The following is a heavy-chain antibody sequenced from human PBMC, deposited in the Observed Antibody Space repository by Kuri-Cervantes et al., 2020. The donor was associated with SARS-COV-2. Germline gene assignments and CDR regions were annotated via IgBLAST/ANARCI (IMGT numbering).Heavy chain of an antibody. CDR2: ISSSSSYI. V-gene: IGHV3-21*01. Sequence: GESLKISCAASTITFSECRMSRVRQAPGKGLEWVSSISSSSSYIYYADSVKGRFTISRDNSKNTLYLQMNSLRAEDTAVYYCAKDRWWELLYWGQGTLVTVSS. J-gene: IGHJ4*02. CDR1: TITFSECR. D-gene: IGHD1-26*01. CDR3: AKDRWWELLY.